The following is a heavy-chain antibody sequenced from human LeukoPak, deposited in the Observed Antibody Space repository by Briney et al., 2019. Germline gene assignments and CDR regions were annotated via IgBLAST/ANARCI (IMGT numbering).Heavy chain of an antibody. CDR2: IYWDDDK. V-gene: IGHV2-5*02. Sequence: ESGPALVKPTQTLTLTCSFSGFSLSTPGVGVGWVRQPPGKALEWLGFIYWDDDKRYRPSLKSRLTITKDTSKSQVVLTVTNVDPVDTATYFCAHSLDSTSWYGYYYYMDVWGKGTTVTVSS. J-gene: IGHJ6*03. CDR1: GFSLSTPGVG. D-gene: IGHD2-2*01. CDR3: AHSLDSTSWYGYYYYMDV.